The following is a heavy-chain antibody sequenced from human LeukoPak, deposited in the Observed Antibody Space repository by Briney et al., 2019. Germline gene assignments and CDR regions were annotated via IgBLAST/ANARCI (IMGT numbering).Heavy chain of an antibody. J-gene: IGHJ4*02. D-gene: IGHD1-26*01. V-gene: IGHV1-2*02. Sequence: ASVKVSCKASGYSFTAYYMHWVRQAPGQGLEWMGWINPNSGGTNYAQKFQGRVTMTRDTSISTAYMELSRLRSDDTAVYYCARDNEWELPSDYWGQGTLVTVSS. CDR1: GYSFTAYY. CDR2: INPNSGGT. CDR3: ARDNEWELPSDY.